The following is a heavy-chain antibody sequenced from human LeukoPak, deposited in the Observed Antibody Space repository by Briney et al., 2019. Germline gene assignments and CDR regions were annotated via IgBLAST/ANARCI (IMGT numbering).Heavy chain of an antibody. V-gene: IGHV3-33*01. CDR1: GLTFSSYG. CDR3: ARDRITMVRGVILYYYGMDV. D-gene: IGHD3-10*01. J-gene: IGHJ6*02. CDR2: IWYDGSNK. Sequence: GGPLRLSCAASGLTFSSYGMHWVRQAPGKGLKWVAVIWYDGSNKYYADSVKGRFTISRDNSKNTLYLQMNSLRAEDTAVYYCARDRITMVRGVILYYYGMDVWGQGTTVTVSS.